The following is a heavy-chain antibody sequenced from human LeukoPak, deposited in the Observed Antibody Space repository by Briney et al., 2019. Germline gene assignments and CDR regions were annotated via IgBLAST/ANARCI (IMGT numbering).Heavy chain of an antibody. V-gene: IGHV4-59*01. D-gene: IGHD6-25*01. CDR1: GDSISGYY. CDR3: AREWSSGWAEFDY. Sequence: SETLSLTCSVSGDSISGYYGNWIRQPPGKGLEWIGYIYYSGSTNYSPSLKGRVTISVDTSKNQFSLDLTSVTAADTAVYYCAREWSSGWAEFDYWGQGTPVTVSS. J-gene: IGHJ4*02. CDR2: IYYSGST.